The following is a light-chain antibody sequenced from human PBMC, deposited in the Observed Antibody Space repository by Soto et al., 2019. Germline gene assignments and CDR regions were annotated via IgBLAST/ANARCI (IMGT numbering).Light chain of an antibody. CDR2: GAS. J-gene: IGKJ1*01. Sequence: EIVLTQSPGTLSLSPGERATLSCRASQSVSNNYLAWYQQKPGQAPRLLIYGASTRAIDMPGRFSGRGSGTEFTLTISSLQSEDFAVYYCQQYRNWPRTFGQGTKGDIK. V-gene: IGKV3-15*01. CDR3: QQYRNWPRT. CDR1: QSVSNN.